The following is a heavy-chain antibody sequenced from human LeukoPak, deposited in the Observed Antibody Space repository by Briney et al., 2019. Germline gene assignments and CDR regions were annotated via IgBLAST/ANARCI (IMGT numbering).Heavy chain of an antibody. D-gene: IGHD3-10*01. V-gene: IGHV4-39*07. Sequence: SETLSLTCTVSGGSISSTTYYWGWIRQPPGKGLEWIGSIYFSGSTYYNLSLNSRVTISVDTSKNQFSLKLSSVTDADTAVYYCARDGMWFGEFRFDYWGQGTLVTVSS. CDR2: IYFSGST. CDR1: GGSISSTTYY. CDR3: ARDGMWFGEFRFDY. J-gene: IGHJ4*02.